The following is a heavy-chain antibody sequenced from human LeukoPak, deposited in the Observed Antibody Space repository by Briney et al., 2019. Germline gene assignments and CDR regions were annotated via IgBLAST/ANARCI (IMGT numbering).Heavy chain of an antibody. CDR3: ARTRTTVTTNYYYYYGMDV. CDR2: IYYSGST. J-gene: IGHJ6*02. D-gene: IGHD4-17*01. CDR1: GGSISSSSYY. V-gene: IGHV4-39*07. Sequence: PSETLSLTCTVSGGSISSSSYYWGWIRQPPGKGLEWIGSIYYSGSTYYNPSLKSRVTISVDTSKNQFSLKLSSVTAADTAVYYCARTRTTVTTNYYYYYGMDVWGQGTTVTVSS.